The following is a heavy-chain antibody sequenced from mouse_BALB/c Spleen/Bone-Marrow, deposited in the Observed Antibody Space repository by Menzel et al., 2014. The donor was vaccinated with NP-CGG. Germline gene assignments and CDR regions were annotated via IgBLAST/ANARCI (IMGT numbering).Heavy chain of an antibody. V-gene: IGHV6-6*02. CDR2: IRLKSNNYAA. Sequence: DVMLVESGGGLVQPGGSMKLSCFASGFTFSNYWTNWVRQSPEKGLEWVAEIRLKSNNYAAHYAESVKGRFTISRDDSKSSVYLQMNNLRAEDTGIYFCTTGFAYWGQGTLVTVSA. CDR3: TTGFAY. CDR1: GFTFSNYW. J-gene: IGHJ3*01.